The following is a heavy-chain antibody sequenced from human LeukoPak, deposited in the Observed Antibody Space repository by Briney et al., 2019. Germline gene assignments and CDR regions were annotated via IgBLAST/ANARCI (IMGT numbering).Heavy chain of an antibody. CDR2: IYTSGST. D-gene: IGHD3-3*01. V-gene: IGHV4-4*07. Sequence: SQTLFLTCTVSGGSISSYYWSWIRQPAGKGLEWIGRIYTSGSTNYNPSLKSRVTMSVDTSKNQFSLKLSSVTAADTAVYYCARDTTIFGVVLPLHYWGQGTLVTVSS. J-gene: IGHJ4*02. CDR1: GGSISSYY. CDR3: ARDTTIFGVVLPLHY.